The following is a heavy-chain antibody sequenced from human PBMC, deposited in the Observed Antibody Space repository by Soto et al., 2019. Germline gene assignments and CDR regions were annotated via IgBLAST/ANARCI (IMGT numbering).Heavy chain of an antibody. CDR3: AKVSRFLDSALI. Sequence: EVQLLESGGGLVQPGGSLRLSCTASGFTFSTYAMTWVRQAPGKGLEWVSAISGGGGPTYYADSVKGRFTISRDNSKNTLYLQMNSLRADDTAVYYCAKVSRFLDSALIWGQGTLVTVSS. CDR2: ISGGGGPT. D-gene: IGHD2-21*01. V-gene: IGHV3-23*01. CDR1: GFTFSTYA. J-gene: IGHJ3*02.